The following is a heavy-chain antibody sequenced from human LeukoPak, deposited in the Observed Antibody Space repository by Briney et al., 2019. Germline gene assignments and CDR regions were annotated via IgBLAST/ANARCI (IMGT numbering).Heavy chain of an antibody. CDR3: ARVSS. D-gene: IGHD6-6*01. Sequence: ASVKVSCKASGYTFTGYYMHWVRQAPGQGLEWMGRIIPILGIANYAQKFQGRVTITADKSTSTAYMELSSLRSEDTAVYYCARVSSWGQGTLVTVSS. V-gene: IGHV1-69*04. J-gene: IGHJ5*02. CDR1: GYTFTGYY. CDR2: IIPILGIA.